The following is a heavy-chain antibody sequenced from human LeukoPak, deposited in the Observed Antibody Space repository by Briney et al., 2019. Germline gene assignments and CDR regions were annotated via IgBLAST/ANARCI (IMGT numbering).Heavy chain of an antibody. CDR3: ARAPMGSQWLVLDY. CDR2: IYYSGST. J-gene: IGHJ4*02. Sequence: SETLSLTCTVSGGSISSYYWSWIRQPPGKGLEWIGYIYYSGSTNYNPSLKSRVTISVDTSKNQFSLKLSSVTAAETAVYYCARAPMGSQWLVLDYWGQGTLVTVSS. V-gene: IGHV4-59*01. CDR1: GGSISSYY. D-gene: IGHD6-19*01.